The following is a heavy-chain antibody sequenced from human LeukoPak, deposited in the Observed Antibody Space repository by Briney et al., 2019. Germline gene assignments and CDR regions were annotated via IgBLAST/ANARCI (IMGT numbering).Heavy chain of an antibody. CDR3: SRGTDLYKGGNY. D-gene: IGHD3-16*01. CDR2: IHPHGTT. J-gene: IGHJ4*02. CDR1: GGSLSGYY. V-gene: IGHV4-34*01. Sequence: SETLSLTCAVYGGSLSGYYLNWIRQSPGKGLEWIGEIHPHGTTFYSPSLKSRVTISLDTSKNQLSLNLLSVTAADTAVYFCSRGTDLYKGGNYWGQGTLVTVSS.